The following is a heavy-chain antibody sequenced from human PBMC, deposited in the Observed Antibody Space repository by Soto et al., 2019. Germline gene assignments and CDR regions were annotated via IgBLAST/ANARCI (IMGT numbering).Heavy chain of an antibody. CDR3: ARVDTAMVQDWYFDL. Sequence: GGSLRLSCAASGFTFSSYGMHWVRQAPGKGLEWVAVIWYDGSNKYYADSMKGRFTISRDNSKNTLYLQMNSLRAEDTAVYYCARVDTAMVQDWYFDLWGRGTLVTVSS. D-gene: IGHD5-18*01. J-gene: IGHJ2*01. CDR2: IWYDGSNK. V-gene: IGHV3-33*01. CDR1: GFTFSSYG.